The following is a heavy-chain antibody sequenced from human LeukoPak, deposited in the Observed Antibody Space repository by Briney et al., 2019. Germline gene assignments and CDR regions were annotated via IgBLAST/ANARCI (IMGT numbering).Heavy chain of an antibody. CDR1: GFTFSSYG. D-gene: IGHD6-13*01. V-gene: IGHV3-30*02. J-gene: IGHJ4*02. Sequence: PGGSLRLSCAASGFTFSSYGMDWVRQAPGKGLEWVAFIRYDGSDKYYADSVRGRFTISRDNSKNTLYLQMNSLRAEGTAVYYCAKTTGGSTWYLDYWGQGTLVTVSS. CDR2: IRYDGSDK. CDR3: AKTTGGSTWYLDY.